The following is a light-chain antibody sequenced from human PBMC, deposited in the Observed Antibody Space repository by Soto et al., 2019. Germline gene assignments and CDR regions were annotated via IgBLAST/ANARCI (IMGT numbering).Light chain of an antibody. CDR2: EVT. CDR3: SSYGGIRNVI. J-gene: IGLJ2*01. V-gene: IGLV2-8*01. CDR1: SSDVGGYDY. Sequence: QSALTQPPSASGSPGQSVTISCTGTSSDVGGYDYVSWYQQQSGKAPKLIIYEVTNRPSGVPDRFSGSKSGNTASLTVSGLQAEDEADYYCSSYGGIRNVIFGAGTKVTVL.